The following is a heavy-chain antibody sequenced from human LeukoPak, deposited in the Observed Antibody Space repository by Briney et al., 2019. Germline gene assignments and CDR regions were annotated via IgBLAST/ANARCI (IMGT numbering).Heavy chain of an antibody. CDR2: ITDGGSA. CDR3: AKMETSAATDY. D-gene: IGHD2-15*01. CDR1: GFTFSSYA. J-gene: IGHJ4*02. Sequence: GGSLRLSCAASGFTFSSYAMTWVRQAPGKGLEWVSSITDGGSANYPDSVKGRFTISRDNSKNTLYLQMNSLRAEDTAVYYCAKMETSAATDYWGQGTLVTVSS. V-gene: IGHV3-23*01.